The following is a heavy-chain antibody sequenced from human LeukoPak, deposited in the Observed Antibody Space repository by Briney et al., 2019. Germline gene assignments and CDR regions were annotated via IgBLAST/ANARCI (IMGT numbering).Heavy chain of an antibody. D-gene: IGHD6-13*01. CDR1: GYTFTSYD. Sequence: ASVKVSCKASGYTFTSYDINWVRQAPGQGLEWMGWMNPNSGNTGYAQRFQGRVTMTRNTSISTAYMELSSLRSEDTAVYYCAREGYSSSWYWFDPWGQGTLVTVSS. CDR3: AREGYSSSWYWFDP. CDR2: MNPNSGNT. V-gene: IGHV1-8*01. J-gene: IGHJ5*02.